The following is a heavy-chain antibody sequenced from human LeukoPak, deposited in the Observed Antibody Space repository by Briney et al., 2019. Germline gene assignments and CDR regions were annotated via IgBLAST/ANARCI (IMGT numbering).Heavy chain of an antibody. V-gene: IGHV3-9*01. J-gene: IGHJ3*02. CDR3: VKDLRLDLHLDTFHI. Sequence: GGSLRLSCAASGFTFDDFAMHWVRQPPGKGLQWISSISWDSGSSVYADSVKGRFGISRDNAKSSLYLDMRSLAPEDTALYYCVKDLRLDLHLDTFHIWGQGTMVTVS. CDR1: GFTFDDFA. D-gene: IGHD1-7*01. CDR2: ISWDSGSS.